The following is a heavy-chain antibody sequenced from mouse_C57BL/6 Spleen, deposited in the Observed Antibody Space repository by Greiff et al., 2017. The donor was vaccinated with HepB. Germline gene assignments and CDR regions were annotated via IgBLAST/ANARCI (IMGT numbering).Heavy chain of an antibody. J-gene: IGHJ4*01. Sequence: VKLMESGAELVMPGASVKLSCKASGYTFTSYWMHWVKQRPGQGLEWIGEIDPSDSYTNYNQKFKGKSTLTVDKSSSTAYMQLSSLTSEDSAVYYCARYYYGSSYAMDYWGQGTSVTVSS. V-gene: IGHV1-69*01. CDR3: ARYYYGSSYAMDY. CDR2: IDPSDSYT. CDR1: GYTFTSYW. D-gene: IGHD1-1*01.